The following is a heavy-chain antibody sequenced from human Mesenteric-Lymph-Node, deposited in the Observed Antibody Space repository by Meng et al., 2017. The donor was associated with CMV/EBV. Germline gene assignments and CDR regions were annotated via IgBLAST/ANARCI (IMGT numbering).Heavy chain of an antibody. J-gene: IGHJ4*02. CDR2: ISGSGGST. Sequence: GGSLRLSCAASGFTFSSYAMSWVRQAPGKGLEWVSVISGSGGSTYYADSVKGRFTISRDNSKNTLYLQMNSLRAEDTAVYYCAKDEALYCSSTSCYSFDYWGQGTLVTVSS. V-gene: IGHV3-23*01. CDR1: GFTFSSYA. CDR3: AKDEALYCSSTSCYSFDY. D-gene: IGHD2-2*01.